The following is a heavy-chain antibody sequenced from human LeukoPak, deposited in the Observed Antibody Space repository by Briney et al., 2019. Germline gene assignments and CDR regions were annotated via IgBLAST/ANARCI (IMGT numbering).Heavy chain of an antibody. J-gene: IGHJ6*04. Sequence: SETLSLTCAVSGYSISSGYYWGWIRQPPGKGLXXXXXXXHNRGTYYNPSLKSRVTISMDTSKNQFSLRLSSVTAADTAVYYCASYYASGVSAYDYFGMDVWGKGTTVTVS. CDR3: ASYYASGVSAYDYFGMDV. CDR1: GYSISSGYY. V-gene: IGHV4-38-2*01. CDR2: XXHNRGT. D-gene: IGHD3-10*01.